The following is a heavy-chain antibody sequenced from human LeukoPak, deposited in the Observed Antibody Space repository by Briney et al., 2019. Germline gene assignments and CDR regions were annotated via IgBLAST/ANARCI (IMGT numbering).Heavy chain of an antibody. J-gene: IGHJ4*02. CDR3: AKVGNEDFDY. CDR2: ISGSGGST. V-gene: IGHV3-23*01. CDR1: GFTFSDYY. D-gene: IGHD1-1*01. Sequence: GGSLRLSCAASGFTFSDYYMSWIRQAPGKGLEWVSAISGSGGSTYYADSVKGRFTISRDNSKNTLHLQMNSLRAEDTAVYYCAKVGNEDFDYWGQGTLVTVSS.